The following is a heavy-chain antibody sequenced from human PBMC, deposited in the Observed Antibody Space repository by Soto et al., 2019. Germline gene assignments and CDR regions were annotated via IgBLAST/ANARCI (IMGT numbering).Heavy chain of an antibody. J-gene: IGHJ4*02. CDR1: GGSIVDSGGH. CDR2: IYYSGST. Sequence: PLVPLCVPCSVAGGSIVDSGGHWGWNRKPPGKGLEWIGSIYYSGSTYYNPSLKSRVTISVDTSKNQFSLKLSSVTAADTAVYYCARRSYYYDSSGPRPFDYWGQGTLVTVSS. CDR3: ARRSYYYDSSGPRPFDY. V-gene: IGHV4-39*01. D-gene: IGHD3-22*01.